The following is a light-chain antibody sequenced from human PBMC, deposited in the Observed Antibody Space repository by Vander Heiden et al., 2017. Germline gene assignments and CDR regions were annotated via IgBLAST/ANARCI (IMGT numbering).Light chain of an antibody. CDR3: CSYAGSSTFV. CDR1: SSDVGSYNL. J-gene: IGLJ3*02. V-gene: IGLV2-23*02. CDR2: EVR. Sequence: QSALTQPAPASGSPGPSITISCTGTSSDVGSYNLVSWYQQHPGKAPKLIIYEVRERPSGVSNRFSGSKSGNTASLTISGLQAEDEADYYCCSYAGSSTFVFGGGTKLTVL.